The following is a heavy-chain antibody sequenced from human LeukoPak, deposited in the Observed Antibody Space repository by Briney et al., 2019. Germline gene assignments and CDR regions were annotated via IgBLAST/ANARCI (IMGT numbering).Heavy chain of an antibody. D-gene: IGHD6-25*01. CDR3: ARRSAAKDAFDI. J-gene: IGHJ3*02. CDR1: GFTFSSYW. CDR2: INSDGSTT. Sequence: GGSLRLSCAASGFTFSSYWMHWVRQAPGKGLVWVSRINSDGSTTSYADSVKGRSTISRDNAKNTLYLQMNSLRAEDTAVYYCARRSAAKDAFDIWGQGTMVTVSS. V-gene: IGHV3-74*01.